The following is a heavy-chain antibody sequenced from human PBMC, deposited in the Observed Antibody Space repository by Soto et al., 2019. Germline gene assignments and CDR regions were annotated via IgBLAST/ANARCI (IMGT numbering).Heavy chain of an antibody. CDR3: TTKREGRGGSSSV. D-gene: IGHD2-15*01. V-gene: IGHV3-15*01. Sequence: EVQLVESGGGLVKPGGSLRLSCAASGFTFNNAWMSWVRQAPGKGLELVGRIKSKTDGGTTDYAAPVEGRFTISRDDSKNTLYLQVNSLKTEDTAVYYWTTKREGRGGSSSVWGQGTMVTVSS. CDR1: GFTFNNAW. CDR2: IKSKTDGGTT. J-gene: IGHJ3*01.